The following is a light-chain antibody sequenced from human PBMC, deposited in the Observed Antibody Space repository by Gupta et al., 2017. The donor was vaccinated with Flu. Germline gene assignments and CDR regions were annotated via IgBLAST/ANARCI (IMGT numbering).Light chain of an antibody. CDR2: GAS. J-gene: IGKJ2*03. V-gene: IGKV3-15*01. CDR1: QSVSSN. Sequence: EIVMTQSPATLSVSPGERATLSCRASQSVSSNLAWYQQKSGQAPRLLIYGASTRATGIPARFSASGSGTEFTLTISSLQSEDFAVYYCHQSNNRYSFGQGTKLEIK. CDR3: HQSNNRYS.